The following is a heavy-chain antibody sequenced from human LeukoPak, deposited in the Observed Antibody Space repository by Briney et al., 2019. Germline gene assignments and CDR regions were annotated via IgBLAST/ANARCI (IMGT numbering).Heavy chain of an antibody. CDR1: GYTFTGYY. CDR3: ARVVGSSSPTPAYMDV. Sequence: ASVKVSCKASGYTFTGYYMHWVRQAPGQGLEWMGWINPNSGGTNYAQKFQGRVTMTRDTSISTAYMELSKLRSDDTAVYYCARVVGSSSPTPAYMDVWGKGTTVTVSS. CDR2: INPNSGGT. D-gene: IGHD6-13*01. V-gene: IGHV1-2*02. J-gene: IGHJ6*03.